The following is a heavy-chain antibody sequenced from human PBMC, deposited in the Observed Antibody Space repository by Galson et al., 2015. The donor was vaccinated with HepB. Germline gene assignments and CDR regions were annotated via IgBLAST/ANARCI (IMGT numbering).Heavy chain of an antibody. CDR3: ASLTPGSSWDFDY. CDR2: SSASDGRT. V-gene: IGHV3-23*01. J-gene: IGHJ4*02. CDR1: GFTFSSYA. Sequence: SLRLSCAASGFTFSSYAMSWVRQAPGKGLEWVSSSSASDGRTYYADSAKGRFTVSRDNSKNTLYLQMNSLRAEDTAVYYCASLTPGSSWDFDYWGQGTLVTVSS. D-gene: IGHD6-13*01.